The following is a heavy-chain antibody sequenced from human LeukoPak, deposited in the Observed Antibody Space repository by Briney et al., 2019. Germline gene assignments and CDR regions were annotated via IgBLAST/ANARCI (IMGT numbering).Heavy chain of an antibody. V-gene: IGHV4-59*12. D-gene: IGHD2-15*01. CDR2: IYYSGST. CDR3: ARGRGGGGYFDY. J-gene: IGHJ4*02. Sequence: SETLSLTCTVSGGSISSYYWSWIRQPPGKGLEWIGYIYYSGSTNYNPSLKSRVTISVDTSKNQFSLKLSSVTAADTAVYYCARGRGGGGYFDYWGQGTLVTVSS. CDR1: GGSISSYY.